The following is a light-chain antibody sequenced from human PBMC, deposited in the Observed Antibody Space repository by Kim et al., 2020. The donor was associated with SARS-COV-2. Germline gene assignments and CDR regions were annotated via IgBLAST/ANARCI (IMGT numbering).Light chain of an antibody. J-gene: IGKJ3*01. V-gene: IGKV3-15*01. CDR1: QSVTSN. Sequence: PGERATLSCRASQSVTSNLAWYQQKPGQAPRLLIYGASTRATGVPDRFSGSGSETDFTLTISSLQSEDFAVYYCQQYNNWPPLFTFGPGTKVDIK. CDR2: GAS. CDR3: QQYNNWPPLFT.